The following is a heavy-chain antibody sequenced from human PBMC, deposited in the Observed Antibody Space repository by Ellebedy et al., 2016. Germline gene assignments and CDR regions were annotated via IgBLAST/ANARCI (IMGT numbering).Heavy chain of an antibody. D-gene: IGHD6-19*01. CDR3: ARHQSGGAVAGTGLFDI. V-gene: IGHV4-59*08. J-gene: IGHJ3*02. CDR1: GGSISSYY. CDR2: IYYSGST. Sequence: SETLSLXCTVSGGSISSYYWSWIRQPPGKGLEWIGYIYYSGSTNYNPSLKSRVTISVDTSKNQFSLKLSSVTAADTAVYYCARHQSGGAVAGTGLFDIWGQGTMVTVSS.